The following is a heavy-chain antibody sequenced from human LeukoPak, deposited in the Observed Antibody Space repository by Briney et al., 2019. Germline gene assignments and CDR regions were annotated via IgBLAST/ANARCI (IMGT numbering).Heavy chain of an antibody. J-gene: IGHJ4*02. V-gene: IGHV7-4-1*02. Sequence: ASVKVSCKASGYTLTSYAMNWVRQAPGQGLEWMGWINTDTGNPTYAQGFTGRFVFSLDTSVSTAYLQISSLQTEDTAVYYCARAGTGYCSDSNCSIEHWGQGTLVTVSS. CDR3: ARAGTGYCSDSNCSIEH. D-gene: IGHD2-15*01. CDR2: INTDTGNP. CDR1: GYTLTSYA.